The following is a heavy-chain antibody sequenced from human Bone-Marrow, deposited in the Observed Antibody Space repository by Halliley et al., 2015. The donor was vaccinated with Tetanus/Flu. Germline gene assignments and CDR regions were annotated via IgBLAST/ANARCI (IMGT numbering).Heavy chain of an antibody. V-gene: IGHV3-74*01. J-gene: IGHJ4*02. CDR3: ATVFDY. CDR2: IDDAGRET. Sequence: RQVPGKELPWVARIDDAGRETSYADSVRGRFSVSRDDAKNTVYLQMDNLRAEDTAVYYCATVFDYWGQGVLVTVSS.